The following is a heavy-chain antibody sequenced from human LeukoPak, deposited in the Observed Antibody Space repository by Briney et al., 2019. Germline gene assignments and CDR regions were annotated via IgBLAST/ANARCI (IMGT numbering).Heavy chain of an antibody. CDR1: GGSISSSSYY. D-gene: IGHD5-18*01. Sequence: SETLSLTCTVSGGSISSSSYYWGWIRQPPGEGLAWIGSIYYSGSTYYNPSLKSRVTISVDTSKNQFSLKLGSVTAADTAVYYCARQYSYGSFDYWGQGTLVTVSS. V-gene: IGHV4-39*01. CDR3: ARQYSYGSFDY. CDR2: IYYSGST. J-gene: IGHJ4*02.